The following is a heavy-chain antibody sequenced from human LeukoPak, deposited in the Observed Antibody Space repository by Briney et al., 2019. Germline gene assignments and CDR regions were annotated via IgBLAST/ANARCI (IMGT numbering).Heavy chain of an antibody. CDR3: ASNYDFWREGAFDI. Sequence: SETLSLTCTVSGGSISSYYWSWIRQPAGKGLEWIGRIYTSGSTNYNPSLKSRVTMSVDTSKNQFSLKLSSVTAADTAVYYCASNYDFWREGAFDIWGQGTMVTVSS. J-gene: IGHJ3*02. CDR2: IYTSGST. CDR1: GGSISSYY. D-gene: IGHD3-3*01. V-gene: IGHV4-4*07.